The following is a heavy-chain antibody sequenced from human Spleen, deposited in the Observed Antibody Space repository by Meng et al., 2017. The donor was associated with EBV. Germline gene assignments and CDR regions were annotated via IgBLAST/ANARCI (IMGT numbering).Heavy chain of an antibody. V-gene: IGHV3-74*01. J-gene: IGHJ4*02. CDR2: INSDGNVI. D-gene: IGHD1-26*01. CDR3: AKDCFGAKDS. Sequence: EVQVMESXXGLVQPGGSLSLSCADSGFTLSSYWVHWVRQAPGKGLVWVSRINSDGNVITYADSVKGRFTISRDNAKNTVYLQMNNVRVEDTAVYYCAKDCFGAKDSWGQGTLVTVSS. CDR1: GFTLSSYW.